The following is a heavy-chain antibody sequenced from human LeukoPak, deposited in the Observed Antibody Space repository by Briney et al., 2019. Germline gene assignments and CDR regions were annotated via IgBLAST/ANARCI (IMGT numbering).Heavy chain of an antibody. CDR2: IKQDGSEK. CDR3: ARAYYGSGSYLTYYYMDV. D-gene: IGHD3-10*01. J-gene: IGHJ6*03. CDR1: GFTFSNHW. V-gene: IGHV3-7*01. Sequence: GGSLRLSCAASGFTFSNHWMTWVRQAPGKGLEWVANIKQDGSEKYYVDSVKGRFTISRDNAKNSLYLQMNSLRAEDTAVYYCARAYYGSGSYLTYYYMDVWGKGTTVTISS.